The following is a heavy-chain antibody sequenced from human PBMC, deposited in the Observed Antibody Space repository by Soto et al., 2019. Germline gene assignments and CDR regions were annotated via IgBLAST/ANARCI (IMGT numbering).Heavy chain of an antibody. CDR1: GGSLSSSSYY. J-gene: IGHJ4*02. D-gene: IGHD2-15*01. CDR3: ARLSIVVVDY. Sequence: ETLALTCTVAGGSLSSSSYYWGWIRQPPGKGLEWIGSIYYSGSTYYNPSLKSRVTISVDTSKNQFSLKLSSVTAADTAVYYCARLSIVVVDYWGQGTLVTVSS. V-gene: IGHV4-39*01. CDR2: IYYSGST.